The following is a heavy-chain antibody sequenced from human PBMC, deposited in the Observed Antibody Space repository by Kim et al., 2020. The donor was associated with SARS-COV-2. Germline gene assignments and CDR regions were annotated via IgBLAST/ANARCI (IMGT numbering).Heavy chain of an antibody. CDR3: ASTLAAAGYNWFDP. J-gene: IGHJ5*02. Sequence: YAQNVQGEVTMTRDTSIRTAYMELSRLRSDDTAVYYCASTLAAAGYNWFDPWGQGTLVTVSS. V-gene: IGHV1-2*02. D-gene: IGHD6-13*01.